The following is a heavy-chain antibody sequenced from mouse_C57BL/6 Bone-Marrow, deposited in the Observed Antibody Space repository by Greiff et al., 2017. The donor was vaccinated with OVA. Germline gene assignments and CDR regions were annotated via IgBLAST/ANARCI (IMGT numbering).Heavy chain of an antibody. V-gene: IGHV5-17*01. CDR2: ISSGSSTI. CDR3: ARRAYYGSSPFAY. J-gene: IGHJ3*01. CDR1: GFTFSDYG. Sequence: EVHLVESGGGLVKPGGSLKLSCAASGFTFSDYGMHWVRQAPEQGLEWVAYISSGSSTIYYADTVKGRFTISRDNAKNTLFLQMTSLRSEDTAMYYCARRAYYGSSPFAYWGQGTLVTVSA. D-gene: IGHD1-1*01.